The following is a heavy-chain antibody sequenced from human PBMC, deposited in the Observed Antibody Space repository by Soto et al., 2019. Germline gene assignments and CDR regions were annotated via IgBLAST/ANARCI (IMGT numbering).Heavy chain of an antibody. V-gene: IGHV1-18*01. CDR2: VSAYNGNT. J-gene: IGHJ6*03. Sequence: GASVKVSCKASGYTFTSYGISWVRQAPGQGLERMGWVSAYNGNTNYAQKLQGRVTMTTDTSTSTAYMELRSLRSDDTAVYYCAIGALHKRIGYYYYYYYMDVWGKGTTVTVSS. D-gene: IGHD2-15*01. CDR3: AIGALHKRIGYYYYYYYMDV. CDR1: GYTFTSYG.